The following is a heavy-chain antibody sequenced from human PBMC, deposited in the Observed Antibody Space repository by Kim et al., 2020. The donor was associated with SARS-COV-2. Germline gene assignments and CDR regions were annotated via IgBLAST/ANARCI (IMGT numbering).Heavy chain of an antibody. V-gene: IGHV3-74*01. CDR3: ARRQFTRGWYYFDY. J-gene: IGHJ4*02. Sequence: YADSVTSRFTISRDNAKNTLSLQMNSLRAVDTGVYYCARRQFTRGWYYFDYWGQGTLVTVSS. D-gene: IGHD6-19*01.